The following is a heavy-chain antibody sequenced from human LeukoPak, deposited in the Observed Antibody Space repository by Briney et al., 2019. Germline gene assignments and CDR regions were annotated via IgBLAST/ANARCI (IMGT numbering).Heavy chain of an antibody. V-gene: IGHV4-59*12. CDR3: ARDRVQRWDVSGSFDY. CDR2: IYYSGST. Sequence: SETLSLTCTVSGGSISSYYWSWIRQPPGKGLEWIGYIYYSGSTNYNPSLKSRVTISVDRSKNQFSLKLSSVTAADTAVYYCARDRVQRWDVSGSFDYWGQGTLVTVSS. J-gene: IGHJ4*02. CDR1: GGSISSYY. D-gene: IGHD4-23*01.